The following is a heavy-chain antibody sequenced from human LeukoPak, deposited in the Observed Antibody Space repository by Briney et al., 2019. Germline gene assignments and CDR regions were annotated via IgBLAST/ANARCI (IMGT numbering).Heavy chain of an antibody. D-gene: IGHD5-18*01. CDR2: ISHDETNK. V-gene: IGHV3-30*03. J-gene: IGHJ4*02. Sequence: GGSLRLSCAAFGFTFSMYGIHLVRQAPGKGLEWVAVISHDETNKDYADTVKGRFTISRENSRNTVYLQMNSLRAEDTAVYYCARDSHTAMDYWGQETLVTVSS. CDR3: ARDSHTAMDY. CDR1: GFTFSMYG.